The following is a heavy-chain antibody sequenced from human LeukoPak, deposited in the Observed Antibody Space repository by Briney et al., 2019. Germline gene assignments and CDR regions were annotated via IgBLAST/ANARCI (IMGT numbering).Heavy chain of an antibody. Sequence: GESLRLSCAATGFTFSNYAIHWGRQAPGKGLEWVAFISDDGSRQHYADSVKGRFTISRDNSKNTLNLQMNSLRAEDTAVYYCVKDRTGTYTLDYWGQGTLVTVSS. J-gene: IGHJ4*02. V-gene: IGHV3-30-3*01. D-gene: IGHD3-10*01. CDR2: ISDDGSRQ. CDR3: VKDRTGTYTLDY. CDR1: GFTFSNYA.